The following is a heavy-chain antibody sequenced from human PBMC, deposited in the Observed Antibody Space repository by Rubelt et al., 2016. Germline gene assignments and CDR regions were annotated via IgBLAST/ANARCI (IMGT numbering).Heavy chain of an antibody. D-gene: IGHD7-27*01. V-gene: IGHV3-66*01. CDR2: IYSGGST. J-gene: IGHJ4*02. CDR3: ARNWGFDY. Sequence: EVQLVESGGGLVQPGGSLRLSCAASGFTVSSNYMSWVRQAPGKGLEWVSVIYSGGSTYYADSVKGRFTTSRDKSKNPLYLQMTSLGAEDTAVYYCARNWGFDYWGQGTLVTVSS. CDR1: GFTVSSNY.